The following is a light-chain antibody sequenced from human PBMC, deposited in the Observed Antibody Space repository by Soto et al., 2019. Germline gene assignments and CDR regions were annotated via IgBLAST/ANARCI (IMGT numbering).Light chain of an antibody. CDR1: GSDVGGYNY. CDR3: NSYTTSSTYV. V-gene: IGLV2-14*01. Sequence: QSVLTQPASVSGSPGQSITISCTGTGSDVGGYNYVSWYQHHPGEAPKLMIFEVTKRPAGVSNRFSGSKSGNTASLTISGLQAEDEADYFCNSYTTSSTYVFGSGTKLTV. J-gene: IGLJ1*01. CDR2: EVT.